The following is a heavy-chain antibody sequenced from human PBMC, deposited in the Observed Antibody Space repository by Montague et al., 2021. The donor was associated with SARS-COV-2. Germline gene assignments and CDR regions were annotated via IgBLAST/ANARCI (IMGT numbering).Heavy chain of an antibody. CDR2: IYYTGNT. CDR1: GGSLSPYY. V-gene: IGHV4-59*01. J-gene: IGHJ6*02. Sequence: SETLSLTCTVSGGSLSPYYWSWIRQPPGKGLDCIGYIYYTGNTNYNPSLKSRVTISVDTSKNQFSLKLGSVTAADTAVYYCARFFGPYYYGLDVWGQGTTVTVSS. D-gene: IGHD3-10*01. CDR3: ARFFGPYYYGLDV.